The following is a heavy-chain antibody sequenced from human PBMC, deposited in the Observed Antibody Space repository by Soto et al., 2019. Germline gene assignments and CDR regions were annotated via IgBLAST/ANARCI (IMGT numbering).Heavy chain of an antibody. V-gene: IGHV3-21*01. D-gene: IGHD1-1*01. CDR3: ARGLGTGY. CDR1: GFPFSSYS. Sequence: XKFLRLYCAALGFPFSSYSKNWVRQAPGKGLEWVSSISSSSSYIYYADSVKGRFTISRDNAKNSLYLQMNSLRAEDTDVYYCARGLGTGYWGQGTLVTVSS. J-gene: IGHJ4*02. CDR2: ISSSSSYI.